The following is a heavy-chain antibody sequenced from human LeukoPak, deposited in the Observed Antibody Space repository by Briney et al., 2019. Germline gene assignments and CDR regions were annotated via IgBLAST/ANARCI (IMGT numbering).Heavy chain of an antibody. CDR3: AKQYSGSYYSPLYFDY. J-gene: IGHJ4*02. V-gene: IGHV3-9*01. Sequence: GGSLRLSCAASGFTFDDYAMHWVRQAPGKGLEWVSSINWNSGSIGYADSVKGRFTIPRDNAKNSLYLQMNSLRAEDTALYYCAKQYSGSYYSPLYFDYWGQGTLVTVSA. CDR1: GFTFDDYA. D-gene: IGHD1-26*01. CDR2: INWNSGSI.